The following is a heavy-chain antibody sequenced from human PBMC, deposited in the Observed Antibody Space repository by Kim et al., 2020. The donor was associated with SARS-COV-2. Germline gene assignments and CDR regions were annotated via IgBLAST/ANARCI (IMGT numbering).Heavy chain of an antibody. CDR2: IYSGGST. V-gene: IGHV3-53*01. Sequence: GGSLRLSCAASGFTVSSNYMSWVRQAPGKGLEWVSVIYSGGSTYYADSVKGRFTISRDNSKNTLYLQMNSLRAEDTAVYYCARDLDFGPWGYYYYGMDVWGQGTTVTVSS. D-gene: IGHD3-3*01. J-gene: IGHJ6*02. CDR1: GFTVSSNY. CDR3: ARDLDFGPWGYYYYGMDV.